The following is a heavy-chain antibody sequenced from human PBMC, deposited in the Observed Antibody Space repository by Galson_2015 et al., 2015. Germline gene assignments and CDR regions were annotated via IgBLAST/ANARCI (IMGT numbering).Heavy chain of an antibody. J-gene: IGHJ2*01. D-gene: IGHD4-17*01. CDR1: GFSLSTSGMC. V-gene: IGHV2-70*01. Sequence: PALVKPTQTLTLTCTFSGFSLSTSGMCVSWIRQPPGKALEWLALIDWDDDKYYSTSLKTRLTISKDTSKNQVVLTMTNMDPVDTATYYCARILSGDHYWYFDLWGRGTLVTVSS. CDR3: ARILSGDHYWYFDL. CDR2: IDWDDDK.